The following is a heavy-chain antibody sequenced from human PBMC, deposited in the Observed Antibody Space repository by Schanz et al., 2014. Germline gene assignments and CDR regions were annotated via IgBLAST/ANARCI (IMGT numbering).Heavy chain of an antibody. J-gene: IGHJ4*02. Sequence: EVQVLESGGGLVQPGGSLRLSCAASGFTFSSYAMSWVRQAPGKGLEWVSTISDSGSSTYYADSVKGRFTISRDKSKNTLYLQMDSLRPEDTAVYFCAKDTGYCHGGACYCFEYWGLGILVTVSS. D-gene: IGHD2-8*02. CDR1: GFTFSSYA. CDR2: ISDSGSST. CDR3: AKDTGYCHGGACYCFEY. V-gene: IGHV3-23*01.